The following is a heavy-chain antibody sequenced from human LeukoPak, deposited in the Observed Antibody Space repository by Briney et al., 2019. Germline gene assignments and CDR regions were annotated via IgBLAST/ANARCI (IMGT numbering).Heavy chain of an antibody. J-gene: IGHJ6*03. CDR2: ISSSSTI. CDR3: ARVVELRNYYYMDV. CDR1: GFTFSSYS. D-gene: IGHD1-7*01. V-gene: IGHV3-48*01. Sequence: GGSLRLSCAASGFTFSSYSMNWVRQAPGKGLEWVSYISSSSTIYYADSVKGRFTISRDNAKNSLYLQMNSLRAEDTAVYYCARVVELRNYYYMDVWGKGTTVTVSS.